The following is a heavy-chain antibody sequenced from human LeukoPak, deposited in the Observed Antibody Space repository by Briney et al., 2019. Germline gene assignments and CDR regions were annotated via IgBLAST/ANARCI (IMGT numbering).Heavy chain of an antibody. CDR3: ARGFTMVRGPYGWFDP. CDR1: GGSISSYY. V-gene: IGHV4-4*07. D-gene: IGHD3-10*01. J-gene: IGHJ5*02. CDR2: IYTSGST. Sequence: SETLSLTCTVSGGSISSYYWSWIRQPPGEGLEWIGRIYTSGSTNYNPSLKSRVTMSVDTSKNQFSLKLSSVTAADTAVYYCARGFTMVRGPYGWFDPWGQGTLVTVSS.